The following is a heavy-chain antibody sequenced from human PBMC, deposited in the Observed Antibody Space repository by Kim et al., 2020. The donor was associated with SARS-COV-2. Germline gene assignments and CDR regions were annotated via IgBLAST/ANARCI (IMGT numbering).Heavy chain of an antibody. Sequence: ADSVKGRCNICRDNSKNTLDLQMNSRRAEATAVYYWAKDQTARTKGFDYWGQGTLVTVSS. J-gene: IGHJ4*02. CDR3: AKDQTARTKGFDY. D-gene: IGHD6-6*01. V-gene: IGHV3-23*01.